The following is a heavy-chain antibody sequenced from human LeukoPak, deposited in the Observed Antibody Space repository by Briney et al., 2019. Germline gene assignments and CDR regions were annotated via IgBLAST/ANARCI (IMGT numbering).Heavy chain of an antibody. V-gene: IGHV4-39*02. J-gene: IGHJ4*02. CDR2: IFSGGST. Sequence: WVRQAPGKGLEWIGSIFSGGSTYYNPSLKSRVTISVDTSKNHFSLKLSSVTAADTAVYYCARDSDYWGQGTLVTVSS. CDR3: ARDSDY.